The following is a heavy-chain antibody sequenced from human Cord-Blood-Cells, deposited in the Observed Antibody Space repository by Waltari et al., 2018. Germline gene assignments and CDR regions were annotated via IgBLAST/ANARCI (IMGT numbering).Heavy chain of an antibody. D-gene: IGHD3-3*01. CDR3: AKRTHRTRYYDFWSGYSPFDY. J-gene: IGHJ4*02. Sequence: EVQLLESGGGLVQPGGSLRLSCAASGFTFSSYAMSWVRQAPGKGLEWVSAISGSGGSTYYADSVKGRFTISRDNSKNTLYLQMNSLRAEDTVVYYCAKRTHRTRYYDFWSGYSPFDYWGQGTLVTVSS. CDR2: ISGSGGST. CDR1: GFTFSSYA. V-gene: IGHV3-23*01.